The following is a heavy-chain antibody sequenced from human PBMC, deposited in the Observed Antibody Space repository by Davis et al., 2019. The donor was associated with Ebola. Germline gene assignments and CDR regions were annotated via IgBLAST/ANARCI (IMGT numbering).Heavy chain of an antibody. J-gene: IGHJ4*02. D-gene: IGHD1-26*01. CDR3: ARDATNYYGNLEY. Sequence: GESLKISCAASGFPFSDYWMHWVRQAPGKGLRWVSRINSDESRTTYADSVKGRFTISRDNAKKTLYLQMNSLRAEDTAVYYCARDATNYYGNLEYWGQGTLVTVSS. CDR1: GFPFSDYW. CDR2: INSDESRT. V-gene: IGHV3-74*01.